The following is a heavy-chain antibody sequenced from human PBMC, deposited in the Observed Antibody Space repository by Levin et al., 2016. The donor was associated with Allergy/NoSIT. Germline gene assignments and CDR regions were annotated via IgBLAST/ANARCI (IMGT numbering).Heavy chain of an antibody. J-gene: IGHJ6*02. Sequence: KVSCKGSGYSFTSYWISWVRQMPGKGLEWMGRIDPSDSYTNYSPSFQGHVTISADKSISTAYLQWSSLKASDTAMYYCARHGGYCSSTSCHYYYYGMDVWGQGTTVTVSS. D-gene: IGHD2-2*01. CDR2: IDPSDSYT. V-gene: IGHV5-10-1*01. CDR1: GYSFTSYW. CDR3: ARHGGYCSSTSCHYYYYGMDV.